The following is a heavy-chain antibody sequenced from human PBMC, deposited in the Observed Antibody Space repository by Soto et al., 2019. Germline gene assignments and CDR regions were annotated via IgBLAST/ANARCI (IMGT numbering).Heavy chain of an antibody. CDR2: ISWKSSSI. J-gene: IGHJ6*02. CDR1: GFSFDDYA. D-gene: IGHD2-8*02. V-gene: IGHV3-9*01. CDR3: AKSTGGTANGLDV. Sequence: AQLVESGGGLVQPGRSLSLSCVASGFSFDDYAMHWVRQAPGKGLEWVSRISWKSSSIGYADSVKGRFTISRDNAKKSLHLQMNSLRVDDTALYYCAKSTGGTANGLDVWGQGTTVTVSS.